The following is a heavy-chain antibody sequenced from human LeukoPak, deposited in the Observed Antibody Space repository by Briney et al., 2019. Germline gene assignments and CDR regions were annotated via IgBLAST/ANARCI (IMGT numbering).Heavy chain of an antibody. CDR1: GYTFISYA. D-gene: IGHD2-15*01. V-gene: IGHV7-4-1*02. Sequence: GASVKVSCKASGYTFISYAMNWVRQAPGQGLEWMGWINTNTGNPTYAQGFTGRFVFSLDTSVGTAYLQISSLKAEDTAVYYCARVLGYCSGGSCYSGWFDPWGQGTLVTVSS. CDR2: INTNTGNP. CDR3: ARVLGYCSGGSCYSGWFDP. J-gene: IGHJ5*02.